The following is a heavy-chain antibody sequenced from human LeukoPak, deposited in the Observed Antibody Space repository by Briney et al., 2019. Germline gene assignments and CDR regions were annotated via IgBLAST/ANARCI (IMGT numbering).Heavy chain of an antibody. CDR1: GGSIYGHY. D-gene: IGHD5-24*01. J-gene: IGHJ4*02. CDR3: ARGDGYNAY. Sequence: SETPSLTSTVSGGSIYGHYWNWIRQPPGKGLEWIGFIYYSGSTNYNPSLKSRVTISVDTSKNQFSLKLSSVTAAHTALYYWARGDGYNAYWGQGTLVTVSS. V-gene: IGHV4-59*11. CDR2: IYYSGST.